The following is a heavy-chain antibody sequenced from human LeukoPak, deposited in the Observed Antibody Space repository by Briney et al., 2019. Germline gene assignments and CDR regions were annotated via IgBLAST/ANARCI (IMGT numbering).Heavy chain of an antibody. Sequence: GGSLRLSCAASGFTFSSYAMSWVRQAPGKGLEWVSAISVSGGSTYYADSVKGRFTISRDNSKNTLYLQMNSLRAEDTAVYYCAKDYSSSSAFDIWGQGTMVTVSS. J-gene: IGHJ3*02. CDR2: ISVSGGST. CDR3: AKDYSSSSAFDI. D-gene: IGHD6-6*01. V-gene: IGHV3-23*01. CDR1: GFTFSSYA.